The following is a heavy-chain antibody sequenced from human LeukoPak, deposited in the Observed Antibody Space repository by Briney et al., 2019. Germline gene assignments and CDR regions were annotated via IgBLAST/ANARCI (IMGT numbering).Heavy chain of an antibody. Sequence: PSETLSLTCTVSGGSISSSSYYWGWIRQPPGKGLEWIGSIYYSGSTYYNPSLKSRVTISVDTSKDQFSLKLSSVTAADTAVYYCARQMGYCSGGSGYSWFDPWGQGTLVTVSS. V-gene: IGHV4-39*01. CDR3: ARQMGYCSGGSGYSWFDP. J-gene: IGHJ5*02. D-gene: IGHD2-15*01. CDR2: IYYSGST. CDR1: GGSISSSSYY.